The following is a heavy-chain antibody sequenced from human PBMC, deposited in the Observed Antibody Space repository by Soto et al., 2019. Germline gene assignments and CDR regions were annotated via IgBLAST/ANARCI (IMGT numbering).Heavy chain of an antibody. CDR2: INHSGST. CDR3: ARSGSSSSYVTPNWFDP. Sequence: QVQLQQWGAGLLKPSETLSLTCAVYGGSFSGYYWSWIRQPPGKGLEWMGEINHSGSTNYNPSLKRRVTISVDTSKYQFSLKLSSVTAADTAVYYCARSGSSSSYVTPNWFDPWSQGTLVTVSS. J-gene: IGHJ5*02. D-gene: IGHD6-13*01. CDR1: GGSFSGYY. V-gene: IGHV4-34*01.